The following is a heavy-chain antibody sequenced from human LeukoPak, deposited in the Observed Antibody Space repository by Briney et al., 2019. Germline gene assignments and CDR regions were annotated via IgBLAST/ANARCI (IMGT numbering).Heavy chain of an antibody. D-gene: IGHD6-19*01. CDR1: GYTFTGYY. Sequence: GASVKVSCKASGYTFTGYYIHWVRQAPGQGLEWMAWINPNSGGTNCAQKFQGRVTMARDTSITTAYMEVSSLRSDDTAVYYCGRISSGWYNDWGQGTPVTVSS. CDR2: INPNSGGT. J-gene: IGHJ4*02. CDR3: GRISSGWYND. V-gene: IGHV1-2*02.